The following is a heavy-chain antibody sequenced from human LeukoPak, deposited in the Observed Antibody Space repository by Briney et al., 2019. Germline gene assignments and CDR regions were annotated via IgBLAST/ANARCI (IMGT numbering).Heavy chain of an antibody. CDR2: ISSSSSTI. CDR1: GFTFSSYS. J-gene: IGHJ4*02. Sequence: GKSLRLSCAASGFTFSSYSMNWVRQAPGKGLEWVSYISSSSSTIYYADSVKGRFTISRDNAKNSLYLQMNSLRAEDTAVYYCARGPSGSYYEDFDYWGQGTLVTVSS. D-gene: IGHD1-26*01. CDR3: ARGPSGSYYEDFDY. V-gene: IGHV3-48*01.